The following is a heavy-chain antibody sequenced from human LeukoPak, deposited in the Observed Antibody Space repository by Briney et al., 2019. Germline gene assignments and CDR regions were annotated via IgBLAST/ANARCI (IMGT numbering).Heavy chain of an antibody. CDR1: GFTFTSYW. CDR2: INNDGRST. V-gene: IGHV3-74*01. J-gene: IGHJ5*02. CDR3: ARTGIAARPTVWFDP. Sequence: GGSLRLSCVASGFTFTSYWMSWVRQAPGKGLVWVSHINNDGRSTTYADSVKGRFTISRDNAKSTLYLQINSLRAEDTAVYYCARTGIAARPTVWFDPRGQGTLVTVS. D-gene: IGHD6-6*01.